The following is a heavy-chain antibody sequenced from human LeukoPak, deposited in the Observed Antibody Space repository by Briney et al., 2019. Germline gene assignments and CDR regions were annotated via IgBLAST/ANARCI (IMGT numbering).Heavy chain of an antibody. Sequence: GGSLRLSCAASGITFSNSAMSWVRQAPGKGLEWVSTLSGSGITTYYADSVKGRFTISRDNSKNTLYLQMNSLRAEDTAVYYCAKGIYSSGWSYFDYWGHGTLVTVSS. V-gene: IGHV3-23*01. J-gene: IGHJ4*01. CDR1: GITFSNSA. CDR3: AKGIYSSGWSYFDY. D-gene: IGHD6-19*01. CDR2: LSGSGITT.